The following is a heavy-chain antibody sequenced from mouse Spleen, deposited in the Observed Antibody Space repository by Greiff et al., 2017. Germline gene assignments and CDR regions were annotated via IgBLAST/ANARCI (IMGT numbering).Heavy chain of an antibody. V-gene: IGHV1-55*01. D-gene: IGHD2-1*01. CDR2: IYPGSGST. Sequence: VQLQQSGAELVKPGASVKMSCKASGYTFTSYWITWVKQRPGQGLEWIGDIYPGSGSTNYNEKFKSKATLTVDTSSSTAYMQLSSLTSEDSAVYYCAREREIYYGNYEAYWGQGTLVTVSA. CDR1: GYTFTSYW. J-gene: IGHJ3*01. CDR3: AREREIYYGNYEAY.